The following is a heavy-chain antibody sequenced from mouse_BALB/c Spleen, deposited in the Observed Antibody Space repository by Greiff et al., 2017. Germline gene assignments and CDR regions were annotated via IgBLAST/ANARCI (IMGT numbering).Heavy chain of an antibody. CDR2: ISYDGSN. V-gene: IGHV3-6*02. Sequence: DVQLQESGPGLVKPSQSLSLTCSVTGYSITSGYYWNWIRQFPGNKLEWMGYISYDGSNNYNPSLKNRISITRDTSKNQFFLKLNSVTTEDTATYFCARELGLRGAWFAYWGQGTLVTVSA. D-gene: IGHD3-1*01. CDR3: ARELGLRGAWFAY. CDR1: GYSITSGYY. J-gene: IGHJ3*01.